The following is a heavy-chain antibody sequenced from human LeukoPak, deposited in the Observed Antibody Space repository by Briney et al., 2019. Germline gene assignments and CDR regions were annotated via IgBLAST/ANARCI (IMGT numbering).Heavy chain of an antibody. Sequence: ASVKVSCKASGGTFSSYAISWVRQAPGQGLEWMGRIIPILGIANYAQKFQGRVTITADKSTSTAYMELSSLRSEDTAVYYCARGERYEYYFDYWGQGTLVTVSS. J-gene: IGHJ4*02. CDR3: ARGERYEYYFDY. V-gene: IGHV1-69*04. D-gene: IGHD1-1*01. CDR2: IIPILGIA. CDR1: GGTFSSYA.